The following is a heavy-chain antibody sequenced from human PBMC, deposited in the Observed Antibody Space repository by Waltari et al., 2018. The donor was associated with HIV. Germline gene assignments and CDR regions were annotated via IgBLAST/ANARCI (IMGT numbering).Heavy chain of an antibody. D-gene: IGHD6-6*01. CDR3: ARTLVSSGLVRFDP. CDR1: GYRLPSHA. V-gene: IGHV7-4-1*02. CDR2: INTDTGNP. Sequence: QVQLVQSGSELKKPGASVRVSCTASGYRLPSHAINWVRQAPGQGLEWMGWINTDTGNPTYAPGFTGRFVFSVDSTVRTAYLQISSLMVDDTAVYYCARTLVSSGLVRFDPWGQGTLVTVSS. J-gene: IGHJ5*02.